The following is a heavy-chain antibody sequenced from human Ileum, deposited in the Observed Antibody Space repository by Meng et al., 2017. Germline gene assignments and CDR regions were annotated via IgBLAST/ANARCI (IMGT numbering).Heavy chain of an antibody. CDR1: GGSCSGYY. V-gene: IGHV4-34*01. CDR2: INHSGST. Sequence: QVELQSWGAGLLKPSETLALPCAVYGGSCSGYYWSWIRQPPGKGLEWIGEINHSGSTNYNPSLKSRVTISVDTSKNQFSLKLSSVTAADTAVYYCARGGPWFDPWGQGTLVTVS. CDR3: ARGGPWFDP. J-gene: IGHJ5*02.